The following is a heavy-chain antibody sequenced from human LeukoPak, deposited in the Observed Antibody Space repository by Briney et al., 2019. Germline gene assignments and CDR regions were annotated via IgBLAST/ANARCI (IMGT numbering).Heavy chain of an antibody. CDR1: GFTFSSYS. Sequence: GGSLRLSCAASGFTFSSYSMNWVRQAPGKGLEWVANIKQDGSEKYYVDSVKGRFTISRDNAKNTLYLQMGSLRAEDMAVYYCARVYDSSGYYSSPSGYWGQGTLVTVSS. J-gene: IGHJ4*02. V-gene: IGHV3-7*01. CDR2: IKQDGSEK. CDR3: ARVYDSSGYYSSPSGY. D-gene: IGHD3-22*01.